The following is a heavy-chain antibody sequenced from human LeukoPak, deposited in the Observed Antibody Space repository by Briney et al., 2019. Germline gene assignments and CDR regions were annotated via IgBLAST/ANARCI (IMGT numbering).Heavy chain of an antibody. CDR2: VRSQEKNYAT. D-gene: IGHD2-15*01. V-gene: IGHV3-73*01. CDR3: IRHVEYSAPDR. J-gene: IGHJ5*02. CDR1: GIAFAGSA. Sequence: QPGGSLRLSCAASGIAFAGSAVHWVRQASGKGLEWVGCVRSQEKNYATIYGASVKGRFIISRDDSRNTASLQMNSLRIEDTAVYFCIRHVEYSAPDRWGQGTLVTVSS.